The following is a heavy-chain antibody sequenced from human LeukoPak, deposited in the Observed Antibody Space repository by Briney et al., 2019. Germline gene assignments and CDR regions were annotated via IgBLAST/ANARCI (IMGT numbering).Heavy chain of an antibody. CDR1: GFTFSSYA. V-gene: IGHV3-23*01. J-gene: IGHJ4*02. CDR3: AKDRPERWLQSTTSFDY. D-gene: IGHD5-24*01. CDR2: ISGSGGST. Sequence: QSGGSLRLSCAASGFTFSSYAMHWVRQAPGKGLEWVSAISGSGGSTYYADSVKGRFTISRDNSKNTLYLQMNSLRAEDTAVYYCAKDRPERWLQSTTSFDYWGQGTLVTASS.